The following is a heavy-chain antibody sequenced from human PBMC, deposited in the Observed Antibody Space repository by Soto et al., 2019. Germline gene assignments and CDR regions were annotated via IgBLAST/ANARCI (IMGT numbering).Heavy chain of an antibody. D-gene: IGHD3-16*01. Sequence: ASVKVSCKASGFTFTNSAGQWVRQAPGQRLEWIGWIGVGSGTTNYAQKLQGRVTMTADTSTSTAYMELRSLRSDDTAVYYCAREGEMPYYYYGLDVWGQGTTVTVS. CDR2: IGVGSGTT. J-gene: IGHJ6*02. V-gene: IGHV1-58*01. CDR1: GFTFTNSA. CDR3: AREGEMPYYYYGLDV.